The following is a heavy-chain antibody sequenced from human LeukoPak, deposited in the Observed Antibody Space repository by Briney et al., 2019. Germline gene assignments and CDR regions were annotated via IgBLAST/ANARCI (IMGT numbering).Heavy chain of an antibody. D-gene: IGHD3-22*01. J-gene: IGHJ4*02. Sequence: GGSLRLSCAASGFTVTNYGMVWVRQAPGKGLQWVSTITSSGNTHYADSVKGRFTISRDNSKNTLYLQMNSLRAEDTAVYFCARGMYYYDSSGYYAGYWGQGTLVTVSS. CDR3: ARGMYYYDSSGYYAGY. CDR2: ITSSGNT. V-gene: IGHV3-23*01. CDR1: GFTVTNYG.